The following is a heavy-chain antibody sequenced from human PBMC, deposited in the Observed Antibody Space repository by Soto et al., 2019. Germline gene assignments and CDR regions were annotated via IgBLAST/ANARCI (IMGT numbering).Heavy chain of an antibody. V-gene: IGHV4-31*03. CDR3: ARDPWRTPPEAAFDV. D-gene: IGHD1-1*01. Sequence: QVQLQESGPGLVEPSQTLSLTCTVSGGSISSAGYCWSWIRQRPGKGLEWIGYIYFSGVTYYNPSLESRVTISVDTSKNQFSLRLSSVTAADTAVYYCARDPWRTPPEAAFDVWGQGTKVTVSS. CDR2: IYFSGVT. CDR1: GGSISSAGYC. J-gene: IGHJ3*01.